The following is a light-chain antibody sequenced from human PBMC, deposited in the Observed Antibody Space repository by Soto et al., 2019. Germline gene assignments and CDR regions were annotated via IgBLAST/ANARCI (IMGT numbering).Light chain of an antibody. Sequence: EIVMTQSPATLSVSPGERATLSCRASQSVNSNYLAWYQQKPGQAPRLLIYGISKRATDIPDRFSGSGSGTDFTLTISRLEPEDFAVYYCQQYGDSPLTSGPGTKVDI. J-gene: IGKJ3*01. CDR3: QQYGDSPLT. CDR2: GIS. CDR1: QSVNSNY. V-gene: IGKV3-20*01.